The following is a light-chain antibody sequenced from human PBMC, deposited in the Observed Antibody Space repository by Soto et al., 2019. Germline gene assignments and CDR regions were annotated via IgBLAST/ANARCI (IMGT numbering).Light chain of an antibody. CDR2: DVT. CDR1: SSDVGGFNY. V-gene: IGLV2-11*01. CDR3: CSYAGSYSYI. Sequence: QSVLTQPASVSGSPGQSITISCTGTSSDVGGFNYVSWYQQHPGKAPKVMIYDVTKRPSGVPDRFSGSKSGSTASLTITGLEAEDEADYYCCSYAGSYSYIFGIGTKLTVL. J-gene: IGLJ1*01.